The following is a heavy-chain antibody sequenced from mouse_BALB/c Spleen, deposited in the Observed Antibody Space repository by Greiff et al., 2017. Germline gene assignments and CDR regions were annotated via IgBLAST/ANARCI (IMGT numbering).Heavy chain of an antibody. CDR1: GFTFSSYT. V-gene: IGHV5-12-2*01. CDR3: ARQGIYYAVDY. J-gene: IGHJ4*01. Sequence: EVLLLQSGGGLVQPGGSLKLSCAASGFTFSSYTMPWVSQTPEKRLEWVAYISNGGGSTYYPDTVKGRFTIAGDNAKNTLYLQMSSLKSEDTAMYYCARQGIYYAVDYWGQGTSVTVSS. CDR2: ISNGGGST.